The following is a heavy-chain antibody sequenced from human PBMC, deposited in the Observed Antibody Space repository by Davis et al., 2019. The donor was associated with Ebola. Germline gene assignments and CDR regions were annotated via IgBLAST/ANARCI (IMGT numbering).Heavy chain of an antibody. J-gene: IGHJ4*02. CDR2: IYYSGIT. Sequence: MPSETLSLTCTVSGGSIISSSSYWGWIRQPPRKGLEWIGSIYYSGITYYNPSLKSRVTISVDTSKNQFSLKLRSVTAADTAVYYCARAYGSNWYDYWGQGTLVTVSS. CDR1: GGSIISSSSY. V-gene: IGHV4-39*01. CDR3: ARAYGSNWYDY. D-gene: IGHD6-13*01.